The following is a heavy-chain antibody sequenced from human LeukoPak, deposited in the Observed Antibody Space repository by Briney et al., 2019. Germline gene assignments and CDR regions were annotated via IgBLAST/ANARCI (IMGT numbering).Heavy chain of an antibody. J-gene: IGHJ4*02. CDR3: ARGGDYFDY. Sequence: GGSLRLSCAASGFTFSSYEMNWVRQAPGKGLEWVSYISSSGSTIYYADSVKGRFTISRDNSKNTLYLQMNSLRVEDTAVYYCARGGDYFDYWGQGTLVTVSS. V-gene: IGHV3-48*03. CDR1: GFTFSSYE. CDR2: ISSSGSTI. D-gene: IGHD1-26*01.